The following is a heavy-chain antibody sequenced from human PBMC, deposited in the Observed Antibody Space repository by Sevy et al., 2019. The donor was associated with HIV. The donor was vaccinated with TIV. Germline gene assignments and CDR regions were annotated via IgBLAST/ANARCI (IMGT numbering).Heavy chain of an antibody. Sequence: GGSLRLSCTASGFTFTDYVMNWVRQAPGRGLEWVSSIGGSGGSTHYADSVKGRFTISRDNSKNTLYLQMNSLRAEDTAVYYCAREVGGSGSKWGQGTLVTVSS. D-gene: IGHD3-10*01. J-gene: IGHJ4*02. V-gene: IGHV3-23*01. CDR3: AREVGGSGSK. CDR2: IGGSGGST. CDR1: GFTFTDYV.